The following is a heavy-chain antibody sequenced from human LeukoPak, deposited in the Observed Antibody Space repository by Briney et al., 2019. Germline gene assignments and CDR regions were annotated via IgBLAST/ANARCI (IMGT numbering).Heavy chain of an antibody. V-gene: IGHV4-4*07. J-gene: IGHJ4*02. Sequence: PSEILSLTCTVSGGSISSYYWSWIRQPAGKGLEWIGRIYTSGSTNYNPSLKSRVTMSVDTSKNQFSLKLSSVTAADTAVYYCARETGYYGSGSGIDYWGQGTLVTVSS. CDR1: GGSISSYY. D-gene: IGHD3-10*01. CDR3: ARETGYYGSGSGIDY. CDR2: IYTSGST.